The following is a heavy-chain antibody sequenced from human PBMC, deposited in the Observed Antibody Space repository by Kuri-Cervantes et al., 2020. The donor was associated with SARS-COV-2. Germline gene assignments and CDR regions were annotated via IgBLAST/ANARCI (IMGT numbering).Heavy chain of an antibody. CDR3: ARIPGYSSGWLAFDI. CDR1: VFTFSSYW. V-gene: IGHV3-7*04. J-gene: IGHJ3*02. CDR2: IKQDGSEK. D-gene: IGHD6-19*01. Sequence: LSLTCAASVFTFSSYWMSWVRQAPGKGLEWVANIKQDGSEKYYVDSVKGRFTISRDNAKNSLYLQMNSLRAEDTAVYYCARIPGYSSGWLAFDIWGQGTMVTVSS.